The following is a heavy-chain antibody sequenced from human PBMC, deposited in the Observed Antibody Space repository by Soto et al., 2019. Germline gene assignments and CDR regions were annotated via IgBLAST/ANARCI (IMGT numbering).Heavy chain of an antibody. V-gene: IGHV3-21*01. CDR2: ISSSSSCI. CDR1: GFTFSSYA. J-gene: IGHJ3*02. Sequence: GGSLRLSCAASGFTFSSYAMSWVRQAPGKGLEWVSSISSSSSCIYYADSVKGRFTISRDNAKNSLYLQMNSLRAEDTAVYYCARDRGIAVAVRRSNDAFDTWGQGTMVTVSS. D-gene: IGHD6-19*01. CDR3: ARDRGIAVAVRRSNDAFDT.